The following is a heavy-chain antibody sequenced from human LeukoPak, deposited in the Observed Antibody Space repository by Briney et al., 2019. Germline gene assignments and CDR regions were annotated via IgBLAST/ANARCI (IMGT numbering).Heavy chain of an antibody. CDR3: ARTGGYCSGGSCHHRGNWFDP. Sequence: ASVKVSCKASGYTFTGYYMHWVRQAPGQGLEWMGWINPNSGGTNYAQKFQGRVTMTRDTSISTAYMELSRLRSDDTAVYCCARTGGYCSGGSCHHRGNWFDPWGQGTLVTVS. D-gene: IGHD2-15*01. V-gene: IGHV1-2*02. J-gene: IGHJ5*02. CDR1: GYTFTGYY. CDR2: INPNSGGT.